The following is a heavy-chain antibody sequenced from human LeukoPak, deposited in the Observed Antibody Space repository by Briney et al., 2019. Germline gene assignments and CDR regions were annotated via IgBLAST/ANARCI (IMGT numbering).Heavy chain of an antibody. CDR3: ARVLAAGSRYYYYGMDV. CDR2: INPNSGGT. Sequence: ASVKVSCKASGYTFTGYYMHWVRQAPGQGLEWMGWINPNSGGTNYAQKFQGRVTMTMDTSISTAYMELSRLRSDDTAVYYCARVLAAGSRYYYYGMDVWGQGTTVTVSS. V-gene: IGHV1-2*02. J-gene: IGHJ6*02. CDR1: GYTFTGYY. D-gene: IGHD6-13*01.